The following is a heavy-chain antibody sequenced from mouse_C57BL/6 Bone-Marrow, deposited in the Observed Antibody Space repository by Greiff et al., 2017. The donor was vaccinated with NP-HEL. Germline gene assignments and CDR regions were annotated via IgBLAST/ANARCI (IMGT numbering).Heavy chain of an antibody. J-gene: IGHJ1*03. CDR2: ISDGGSYT. CDR1: GFTFSSYA. V-gene: IGHV5-4*01. D-gene: IGHD1-1*01. Sequence: EVQGVESGGGLVKPGGSLKLSCAASGFTFSSYAMSWVRQTPEKRLEWVATISDGGSYTYYPDNVKGRFTISRDNAKNNLYLQMSHLKSEDTAMYYCARERVVYWYFDVWGTGTTVTVSS. CDR3: ARERVVYWYFDV.